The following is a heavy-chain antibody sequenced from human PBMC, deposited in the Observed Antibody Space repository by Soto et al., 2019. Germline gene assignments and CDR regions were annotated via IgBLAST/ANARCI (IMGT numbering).Heavy chain of an antibody. Sequence: ASVKVSCKTSGYTFSNFGISWVRQAPGQGLEWMGWISAYNGNKNYAKKFQGRVTMTTDTSTSTAYMELSSLRSEDTAVYYCARVNSPYDILTGYYDPRYYYYGMDVWGLGTTVTVSS. V-gene: IGHV1-18*01. CDR2: ISAYNGNK. D-gene: IGHD3-9*01. J-gene: IGHJ6*02. CDR1: GYTFSNFG. CDR3: ARVNSPYDILTGYYDPRYYYYGMDV.